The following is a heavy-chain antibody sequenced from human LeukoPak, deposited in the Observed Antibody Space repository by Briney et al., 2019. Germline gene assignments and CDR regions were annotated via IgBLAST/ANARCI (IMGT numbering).Heavy chain of an antibody. CDR1: GGSISSYY. D-gene: IGHD2-2*01. V-gene: IGHV4-4*07. CDR3: ATEAPGYCSSTSCPRRKDYYYYMDV. CDR2: IYTSGST. Sequence: SETLSLTCTVSGGSISSYYWSWLRQPAGKGLEWIGRIYTSGSTNYNPSLKSRVTMSVDTSENQFSLKLSSVTAADTAVYYCATEAPGYCSSTSCPRRKDYYYYMDVWGKGTTVTVSS. J-gene: IGHJ6*03.